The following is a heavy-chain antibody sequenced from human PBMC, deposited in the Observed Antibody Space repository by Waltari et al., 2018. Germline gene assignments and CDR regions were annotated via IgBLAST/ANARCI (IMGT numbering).Heavy chain of an antibody. Sequence: EVQLVESGGGLVKPGGSLRLSCAASGFTFSSYSMNWVRQAPGKGLEWVSSISSSSSYIYYADSVKGRFTISRDNAKNSLYLQMNSLRAEDTAAYYCARGGAAVAGIHYWGQGTLVTVSS. D-gene: IGHD6-19*01. CDR1: GFTFSSYS. CDR3: ARGGAAVAGIHY. CDR2: ISSSSSYI. J-gene: IGHJ4*02. V-gene: IGHV3-21*01.